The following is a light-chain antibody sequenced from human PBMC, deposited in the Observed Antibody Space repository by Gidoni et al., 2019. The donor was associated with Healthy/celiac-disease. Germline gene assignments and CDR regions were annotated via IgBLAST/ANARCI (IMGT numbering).Light chain of an antibody. J-gene: IGLJ1*01. CDR2: EVS. Sequence: QSALTQPASVSGSPGQSLTISCTGTSSDVGGYNYVSWYQQHPGKAPKLMIYEVSNRPSGVSNRFSGSKSGHTASLTISGLQAEDEADYYCSSYTSSSTLLYVFGTGTKVTVL. CDR1: SSDVGGYNY. V-gene: IGLV2-14*01. CDR3: SSYTSSSTLLYV.